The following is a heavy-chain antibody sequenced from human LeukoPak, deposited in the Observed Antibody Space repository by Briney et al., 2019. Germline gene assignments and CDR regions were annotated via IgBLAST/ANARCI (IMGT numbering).Heavy chain of an antibody. CDR3: AREVDTAMVPNFDY. D-gene: IGHD5-18*01. CDR1: GFTFSSYS. Sequence: GGSLRLSCAASGFTFSSYSMNWVRQAPGKGLEWVSSISSSSSYIYYADSVKGRFTISRDNAKNSLYLQMNSLRAEDTAVYYCAREVDTAMVPNFDYWGQGTLVTVSS. J-gene: IGHJ4*02. V-gene: IGHV3-21*01. CDR2: ISSSSSYI.